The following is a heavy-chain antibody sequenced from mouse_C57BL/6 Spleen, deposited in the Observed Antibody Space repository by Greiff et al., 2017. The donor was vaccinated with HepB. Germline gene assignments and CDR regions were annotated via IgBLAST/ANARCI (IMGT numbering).Heavy chain of an antibody. CDR1: GYTFTSYG. D-gene: IGHD2-3*01. Sequence: VKLQESGAELARPGASVKLSCKASGYTFTSYGISWVKQRTGQGLEWIGEIYPRSGNTYYNEKFKGKATLTADKSSSTAYMELRSLTSEDSAVYFCARDDGYYAMDYWGQGTSVTVSS. CDR2: IYPRSGNT. V-gene: IGHV1-81*01. J-gene: IGHJ4*01. CDR3: ARDDGYYAMDY.